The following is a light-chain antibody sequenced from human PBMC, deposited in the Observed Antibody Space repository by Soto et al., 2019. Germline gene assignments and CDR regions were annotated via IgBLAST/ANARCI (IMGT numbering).Light chain of an antibody. CDR1: QTISSW. J-gene: IGKJ1*01. Sequence: DIQMTQSPSTLSGSVGDRVTITCRASQTISSWLAWYQQKPGKAPKLLIYKASTLKSGVPSRFSGSGSGTEFTLNISSLQPDDFETYSCQHYNSYSEAFGQGTKVDIK. CDR3: QHYNSYSEA. CDR2: KAS. V-gene: IGKV1-5*03.